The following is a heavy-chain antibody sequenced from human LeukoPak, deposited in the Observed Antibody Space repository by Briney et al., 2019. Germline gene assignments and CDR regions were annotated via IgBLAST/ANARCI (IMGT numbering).Heavy chain of an antibody. D-gene: IGHD2-2*01. J-gene: IGHJ4*02. CDR1: GFTFSSYG. Sequence: GGSLRLSCAASGFTFSSYGMHWVRQAPGKGLEWVAFIRYDGSNKYYADFVKGRFTISRDNSKNTLYLQMNSLRAEDTAVYYCAKLTDIVVVPAARNGIYWGQGTLVTVSS. V-gene: IGHV3-30*02. CDR2: IRYDGSNK. CDR3: AKLTDIVVVPAARNGIY.